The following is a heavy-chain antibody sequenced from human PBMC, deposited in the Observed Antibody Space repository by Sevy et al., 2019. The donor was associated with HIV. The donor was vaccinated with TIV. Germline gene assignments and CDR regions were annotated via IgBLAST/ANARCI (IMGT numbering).Heavy chain of an antibody. CDR2: IGNTGAPT. CDR3: ARELLIVGAALDY. CDR1: GFTFSDYY. J-gene: IGHJ4*02. V-gene: IGHV3-11*01. D-gene: IGHD1-26*01. Sequence: GGSLRLSCAASGFTFSDYYMGWVRQAPGKGLEWVSHIGNTGAPTYYADSVQGRFTISRDNAKYSLYLQMTSLTVDDTAVYYCARELLIVGAALDYWGPGTLVTVSS.